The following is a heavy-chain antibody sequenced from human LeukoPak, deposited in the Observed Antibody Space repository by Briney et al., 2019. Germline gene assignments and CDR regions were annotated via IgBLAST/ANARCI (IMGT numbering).Heavy chain of an antibody. V-gene: IGHV3-23*01. CDR1: GFTFSSYW. CDR2: ISGSGGST. Sequence: GGSLRLSCAASGFTFSSYWMSWVRQAPGKGLEWVSAISGSGGSTYHADSVKGRFTISRDNSKNTLYLQMNSLRAEDTAVYYCARDPGAYGDYAFDIWGQGTMVTVSS. CDR3: ARDPGAYGDYAFDI. J-gene: IGHJ3*02. D-gene: IGHD4-17*01.